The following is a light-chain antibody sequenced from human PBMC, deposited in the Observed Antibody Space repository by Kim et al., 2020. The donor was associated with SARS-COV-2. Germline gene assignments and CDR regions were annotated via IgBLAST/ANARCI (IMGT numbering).Light chain of an antibody. CDR1: SGDVGGYND. V-gene: IGLV2-8*01. CDR3: SSYAGSNINYV. CDR2: EVS. J-gene: IGLJ1*01. Sequence: QSVTISCTGTSGDVGGYNDVSWYQQHPGKAPKVMIYEVSKRPSGVPDRFSGSKSGNTASLTVSGLQAEDEADYYCSSYAGSNINYVFGTGTKVTVL.